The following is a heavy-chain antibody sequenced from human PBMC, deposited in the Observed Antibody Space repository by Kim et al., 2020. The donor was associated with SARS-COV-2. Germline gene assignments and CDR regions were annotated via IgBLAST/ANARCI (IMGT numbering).Heavy chain of an antibody. CDR3: AKDIIEQQRGGMDV. V-gene: IGHV3-43*01. CDR2: ISWDGGST. CDR1: GFTFDDYT. D-gene: IGHD6-13*01. J-gene: IGHJ6*02. Sequence: GGSLRLSCAASGFTFDDYTMHWVRQAPGKGLEWVSLISWDGGSTYYADSVKGRFTISRDNSKNSLYLQMNSLRTEDTALYYCAKDIIEQQRGGMDVWGQGTTVTVSS.